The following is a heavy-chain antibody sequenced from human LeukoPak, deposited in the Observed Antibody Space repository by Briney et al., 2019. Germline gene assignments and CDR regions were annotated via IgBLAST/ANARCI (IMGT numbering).Heavy chain of an antibody. CDR1: GFTFSSYS. D-gene: IGHD5-12*01. J-gene: IGHJ6*03. CDR3: ARDGYSGYGYMDV. Sequence: GGSLRLSCAASGFTFSSYSMNWVRQAPGKGLEWVSYISSSGSTIYYADSVKGRFTISRDNAKNSLYLQMNSLRAEDTAVYYCARDGYSGYGYMDVWGKGTTVTVSS. CDR2: ISSSGSTI. V-gene: IGHV3-48*04.